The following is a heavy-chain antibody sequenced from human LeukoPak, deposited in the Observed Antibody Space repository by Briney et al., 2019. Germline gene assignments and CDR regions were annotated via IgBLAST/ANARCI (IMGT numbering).Heavy chain of an antibody. V-gene: IGHV1-46*01. CDR3: ARVFDSSGYLGYYYFDY. J-gene: IGHJ4*02. Sequence: ASVKVSCKASGYTFTSYYMHWVRQAPGQGLEWMGIINPSGGSTSYAQKFQGRVTMTRDMSTSTVYMELSSLRSEDTAVYYCARVFDSSGYLGYYYFDYWGQGTLVTVSS. D-gene: IGHD3-22*01. CDR2: INPSGGST. CDR1: GYTFTSYY.